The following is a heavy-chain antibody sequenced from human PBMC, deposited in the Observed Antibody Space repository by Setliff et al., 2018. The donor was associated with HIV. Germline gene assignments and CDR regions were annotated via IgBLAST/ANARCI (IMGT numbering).Heavy chain of an antibody. V-gene: IGHV4-34*01. CDR3: ARFEVTPVTTRDS. CDR1: GESSNDYY. Sequence: SETLSLTCIVSGESSNDYYWNWIRQPPGKGLEWIGEIHHTGHINNHPSFKSRVTISLDKSTNQFSLKMKSVTAADSAVYYCARFEVTPVTTRDSWGQGTLVTVSS. J-gene: IGHJ4*02. CDR2: IHHTGHI. D-gene: IGHD4-17*01.